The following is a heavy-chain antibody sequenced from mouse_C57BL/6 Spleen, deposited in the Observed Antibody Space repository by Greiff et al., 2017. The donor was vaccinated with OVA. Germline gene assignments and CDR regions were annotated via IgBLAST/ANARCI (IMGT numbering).Heavy chain of an antibody. CDR3: ARWNYGRSLDAMDY. J-gene: IGHJ4*01. V-gene: IGHV1-81*01. CDR2: IYPRSGNT. D-gene: IGHD1-1*01. CDR1: GYTFTSYG. Sequence: QVQLQQSGAELARPGPSPPLSCKASGYTFTSYGISWVKQRTGQGLEWIGEIYPRSGNTYYNEKFKGKATLTADKSSSTAYMELRSLTSEDSAVYFGARWNYGRSLDAMDYWGQGTSVTVSS.